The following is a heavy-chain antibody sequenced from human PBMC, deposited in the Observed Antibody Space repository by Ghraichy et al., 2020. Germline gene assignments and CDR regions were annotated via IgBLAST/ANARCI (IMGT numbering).Heavy chain of an antibody. J-gene: IGHJ5*02. Sequence: GGSLRLSCAASDFTFSNYWMNWVRRPPGKGLEWVANIHPDGSAKTYVDSVKGRFTVSRDNAKNSLYLQMNNLRGEDTAVYYCAGWSSGGKPWGQGTLVTV. D-gene: IGHD3-22*01. CDR3: AGWSSGGKP. V-gene: IGHV3-7*01. CDR2: IHPDGSAK. CDR1: DFTFSNYW.